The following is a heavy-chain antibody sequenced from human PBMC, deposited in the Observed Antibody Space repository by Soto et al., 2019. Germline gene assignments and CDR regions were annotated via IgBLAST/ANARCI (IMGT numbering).Heavy chain of an antibody. V-gene: IGHV1-8*01. Sequence: QVLLMQSGAEVRKPGASVTVSCEASGVTFGNYEINWVRQAPGQGLEWTGWMNPSSGNTGYAQKFQGRVTMTRITSTNTAYMELRSLTSEDTAVYYCAKNADFFHYHMDVWGEGTTVTVSS. CDR2: MNPSSGNT. J-gene: IGHJ6*03. CDR1: GVTFGNYE. CDR3: AKNADFFHYHMDV.